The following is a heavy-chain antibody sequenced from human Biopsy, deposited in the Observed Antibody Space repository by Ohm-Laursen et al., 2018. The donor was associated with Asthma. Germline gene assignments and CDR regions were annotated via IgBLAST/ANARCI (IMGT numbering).Heavy chain of an antibody. CDR2: INAANGNT. J-gene: IGHJ3*02. V-gene: IGHV1-3*01. D-gene: IGHD3-9*01. CDR3: ARTYFDFLTGQVHDAFAM. CDR1: GYTFINYA. Sequence: ASVKASCKASGYTFINYAIHWVRQAPGHSLGWMGWINAANGNTKYSQKFQGRLTISRDTSASTAYMDLSSLRSEDTAVYYCARTYFDFLTGQVHDAFAMWGQGTMVTVSS.